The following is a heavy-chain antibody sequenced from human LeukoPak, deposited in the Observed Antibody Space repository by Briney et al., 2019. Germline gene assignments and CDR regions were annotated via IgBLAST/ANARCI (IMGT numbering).Heavy chain of an antibody. J-gene: IGHJ4*02. D-gene: IGHD6-13*01. Sequence: GGSLRLSCAVSGFTFSNAWMNWVRQAPGKGLEWVGRIKSKTDGGTTDYAAPVKGRFTISRDDSKNTLYLQMNSLKTEDTAVYYCTTDLGYSSSDFDYWGQGTLVTVSS. V-gene: IGHV3-15*07. CDR3: TTDLGYSSSDFDY. CDR2: IKSKTDGGTT. CDR1: GFTFSNAW.